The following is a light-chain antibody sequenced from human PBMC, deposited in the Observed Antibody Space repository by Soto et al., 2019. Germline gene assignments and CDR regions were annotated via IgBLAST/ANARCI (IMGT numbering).Light chain of an antibody. CDR1: QSVSSSY. CDR2: GAS. Sequence: IVMTQSPATLSVSPGERATLSCRASQSVSSSYLAWYQQKPGQAPRLLIYGASSRATGIPDRFSGSGSGTDFTLTISRLEPEDFAVYYCQQYGSSLPWTFGQGTKVDI. CDR3: QQYGSSLPWT. J-gene: IGKJ1*01. V-gene: IGKV3-20*01.